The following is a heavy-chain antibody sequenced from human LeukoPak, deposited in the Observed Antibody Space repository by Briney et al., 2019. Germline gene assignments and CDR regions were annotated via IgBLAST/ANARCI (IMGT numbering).Heavy chain of an antibody. CDR1: GFSFGDYA. CDR3: GRVAGLRFFDLYFDY. CDR2: IRNQAYGGTT. V-gene: IGHV3-49*04. J-gene: IGHJ4*02. Sequence: RSGGSLRLSCTASGFSFGDYAMSWVRQAPGKGLEWVGFIRNQAYGGTTEYAASVKGRFTISRDDSKSITYLQMNSLKTEDTAVYYCGRVAGLRFFDLYFDYWGQGTLVTVSS. D-gene: IGHD3-9*01.